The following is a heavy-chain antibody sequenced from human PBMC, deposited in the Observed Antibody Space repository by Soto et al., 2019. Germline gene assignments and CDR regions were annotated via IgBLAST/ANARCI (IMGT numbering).Heavy chain of an antibody. CDR2: INHSGST. CDR1: GGSFSGYY. Sequence: PSETLSLTCAVYGGSFSGYYWSGIRQPPGKGLEWIGEINHSGSTNYNPSRNSRVTIAVDTSKNQFSLKLSSVTAADTAVYYCARGRTRSSSEVDYWGQGTLVTVSS. CDR3: ARGRTRSSSEVDY. V-gene: IGHV4-34*01. D-gene: IGHD6-6*01. J-gene: IGHJ4*02.